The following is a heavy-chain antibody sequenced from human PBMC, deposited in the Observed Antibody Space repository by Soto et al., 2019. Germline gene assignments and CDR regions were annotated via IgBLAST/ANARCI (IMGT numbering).Heavy chain of an antibody. Sequence: QVQLVQSGAEVKKPGSSVKVSCKASGGTFSSYAISWVRQAPGQGLEWMGGIIPIFGTANYAQKFQGRVTITADESTSTAYMELSSLRSEDTAVYYCARGHYYGSGIYYYGMDVWGQGTTVTVSS. CDR2: IIPIFGTA. CDR1: GGTFSSYA. CDR3: ARGHYYGSGIYYYGMDV. D-gene: IGHD3-10*01. V-gene: IGHV1-69*01. J-gene: IGHJ6*02.